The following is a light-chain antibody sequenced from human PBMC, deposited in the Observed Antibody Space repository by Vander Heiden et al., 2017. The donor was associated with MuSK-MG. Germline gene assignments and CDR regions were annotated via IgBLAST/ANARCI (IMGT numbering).Light chain of an antibody. CDR3: QQSHSPPRT. Sequence: DVQMTQSPSSLSASVGDRVTITCRASQTISGYLKWYHQKPGRAPELLIYGTYNLQSGVPSRFSGSGSGTDFTLTITSLQPGDFGTYYCQQSHSPPRTFGQGTKVEIK. CDR2: GTY. V-gene: IGKV1-39*01. J-gene: IGKJ1*01. CDR1: QTISGY.